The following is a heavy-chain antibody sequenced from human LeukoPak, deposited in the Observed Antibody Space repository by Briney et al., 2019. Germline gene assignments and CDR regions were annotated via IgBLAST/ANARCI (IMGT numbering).Heavy chain of an antibody. Sequence: SETLSLTCTVSGGSMSPYHWGWIRQPPGKGREWTGYIYYSGSTNYNPSLNSRVTISVDTSKNQFSLRLSSVTAADTAIYYCARAVSGRFDYWGQGTLVTVSS. D-gene: IGHD6-19*01. CDR2: IYYSGST. CDR1: GGSMSPYH. J-gene: IGHJ4*02. CDR3: ARAVSGRFDY. V-gene: IGHV4-59*08.